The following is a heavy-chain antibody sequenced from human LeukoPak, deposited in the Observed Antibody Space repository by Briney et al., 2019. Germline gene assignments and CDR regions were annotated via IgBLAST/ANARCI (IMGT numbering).Heavy chain of an antibody. CDR3: ARGGWSLGYCSSSSCLDWFDP. Sequence: ASVKVSCKASRYTFTDYYMHWVRQAPGQGLEWMGLINPNSGGANYAQKFQGRVSMTRDTSISTAYMELSRLRSDDTAVYYCARGGWSLGYCSSSSCLDWFDPWGQGTLVTVSS. J-gene: IGHJ5*02. V-gene: IGHV1-2*02. CDR2: INPNSGGA. CDR1: RYTFTDYY. D-gene: IGHD2-2*01.